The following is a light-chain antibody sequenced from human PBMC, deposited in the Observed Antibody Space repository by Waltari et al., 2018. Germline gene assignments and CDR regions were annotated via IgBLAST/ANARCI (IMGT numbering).Light chain of an antibody. V-gene: IGKV1-33*01. J-gene: IGKJ3*01. CDR2: DAS. Sequence: QMTQSPPSLSASVGDRVSITCQASEDISDYLIWYQQKPGESPKLLIYDASKLQGGVPSRFSGSGSGTHFTLTISSLQPEDVATYYCQQCDIVPQTFGPGTKVQI. CDR3: QQCDIVPQT. CDR1: EDISDY.